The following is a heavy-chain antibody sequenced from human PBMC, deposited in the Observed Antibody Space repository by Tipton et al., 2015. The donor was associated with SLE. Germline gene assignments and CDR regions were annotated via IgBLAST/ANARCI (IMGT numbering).Heavy chain of an antibody. D-gene: IGHD6-13*01. V-gene: IGHV4-34*01. J-gene: IGHJ4*02. CDR3: ARDSPGMAAAA. CDR1: GGSFSGYY. CDR2: INHSGST. Sequence: TLSLTCAVYGGSFSGYYWSWIRQPPGKGLEWIGEINHSGSTNYNPSLKSRVTISVDTSKNQFSLKLSSVTAADTAVYYCARDSPGMAAAARGRGTLVTVSS.